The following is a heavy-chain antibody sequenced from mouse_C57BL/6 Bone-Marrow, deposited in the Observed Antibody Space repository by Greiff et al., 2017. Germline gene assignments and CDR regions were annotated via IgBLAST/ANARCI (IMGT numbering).Heavy chain of an antibody. V-gene: IGHV5-6*02. J-gene: IGHJ2*01. Sequence: EVKVVESGGDLVKPGGSLKLSCAASGFTFSSYGMSWVRQTPDKRLEWVATISSGGSYTYYPDSVKGRFTISRDNAKNTQYLRMSSLKSADTAMYYCARGGNWDDYWGQGTTLTVSS. CDR3: ARGGNWDDY. D-gene: IGHD4-1*01. CDR1: GFTFSSYG. CDR2: ISSGGSYT.